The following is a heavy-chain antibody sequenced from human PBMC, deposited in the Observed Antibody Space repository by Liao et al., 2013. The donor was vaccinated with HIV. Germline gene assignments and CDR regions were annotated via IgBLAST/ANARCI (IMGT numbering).Heavy chain of an antibody. V-gene: IGHV4-4*07. J-gene: IGHJ4*02. CDR2: IYTSGST. CDR1: GGSISSFQ. CDR3: ARARPGYYGSGSYYVFDY. Sequence: QVQLQESGPGLVKPSETLSLTCTVSGGSISSFQWNWIRQPAGKGLEWIGRIYTSGSTNYNPSLKSRVTMSVDTSKNQFSLKLSSVTAADTAVYYCARARPGYYGSGSYYVFDYWGQGTLVTVSS. D-gene: IGHD3-10*01.